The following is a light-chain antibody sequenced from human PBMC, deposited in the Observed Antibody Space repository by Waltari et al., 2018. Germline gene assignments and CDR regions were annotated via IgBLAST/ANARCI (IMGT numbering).Light chain of an antibody. CDR1: SSDADSYNL. V-gene: IGLV2-23*02. CDR3: CSYARGNALV. Sequence: QSALTQPASVSGSPGQSITISCAGTSSDADSYNLVSWYQQYPAKVPKLIIYEVDKRPAGVSNRFSGSKAGNTASLTISWLQAEDEADYYCCSYARGNALVVGGGTKLTVL. CDR2: EVD. J-gene: IGLJ2*01.